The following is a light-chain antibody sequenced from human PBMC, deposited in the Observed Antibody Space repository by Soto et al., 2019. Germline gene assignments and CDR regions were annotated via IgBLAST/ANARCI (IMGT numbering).Light chain of an antibody. V-gene: IGKV3-20*01. CDR1: QTITNNY. Sequence: EIVLTQSPGTLSLSPGERATLSCRASQTITNNYLAWYQQKPDQAPRLLFYGASSRATGIPDRFSGSGSGTDFTLTISRLESEDFAVYYCQHYNSYSEAFGQGTKVELK. CDR2: GAS. J-gene: IGKJ1*01. CDR3: QHYNSYSEA.